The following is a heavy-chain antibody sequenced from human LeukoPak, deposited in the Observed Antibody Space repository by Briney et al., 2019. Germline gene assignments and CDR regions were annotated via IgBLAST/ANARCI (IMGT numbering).Heavy chain of an antibody. CDR2: ISGSGGST. CDR1: GFTFSSYA. CDR3: AKDLRFNYVWEAGY. Sequence: GGSLRLSCAASGFTFSSYAMRWVRRARGKGVERVSAISGSGGSTYYADSVKGRFTSSRDNYKNTLYLQMNSLRAEDTAVYYCAKDLRFNYVWEAGYWGQGTLVTVSS. D-gene: IGHD3-16*01. J-gene: IGHJ4*02. V-gene: IGHV3-23*01.